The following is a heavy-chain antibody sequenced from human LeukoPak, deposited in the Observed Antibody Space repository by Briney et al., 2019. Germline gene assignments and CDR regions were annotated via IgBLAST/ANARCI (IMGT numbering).Heavy chain of an antibody. CDR3: AGQVGARIRYYYTSGLDV. Sequence: SETLSLTCTVSGASVSSFYWNWVRQPPGKGLEWIGSMYYSGTTNYDPSFKSRVTVSLDTSKNEFSLRLKSLTAADTAVYYCAGQVGARIRYYYTSGLDVWGQGTTVAVSS. J-gene: IGHJ6*02. D-gene: IGHD1-26*01. CDR1: GASVSSFY. CDR2: MYYSGTT. V-gene: IGHV4-59*02.